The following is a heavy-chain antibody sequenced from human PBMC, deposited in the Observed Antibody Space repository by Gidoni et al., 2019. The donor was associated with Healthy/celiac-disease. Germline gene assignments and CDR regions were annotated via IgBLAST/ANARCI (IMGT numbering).Heavy chain of an antibody. CDR3: ARDLGIGCGGECLGGY. V-gene: IGHV4-59*01. CDR2: IYYSGST. D-gene: IGHD2-21*01. CDR1: GCSISSYY. Sequence: VQLQASGPGLVKPSDTLSLTCTLSGCSISSYYWSWIRQPPGKGLEWIGYIYYSGSTNYNPSLKSRVTISVETSKNQFSLKLSSVNAADTDVYYCARDLGIGCGGECLGGYWGQGTLVTVSS. J-gene: IGHJ4*02.